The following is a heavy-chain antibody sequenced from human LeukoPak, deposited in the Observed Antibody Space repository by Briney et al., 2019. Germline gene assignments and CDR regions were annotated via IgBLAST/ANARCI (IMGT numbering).Heavy chain of an antibody. V-gene: IGHV3-66*01. CDR1: GFTVSSNY. CDR3: ARDPTTRGAGVDY. CDR2: IYSGGST. D-gene: IGHD4-17*01. Sequence: GGSLRLSCAASGFTVSSNYMSWVRRAPGKGLEWVSVIYSGGSTYYADSVKGRFTISRDNSKNTLYLQMSSLRAEDTAVYYCARDPTTRGAGVDYWGQGTLVTVSS. J-gene: IGHJ4*02.